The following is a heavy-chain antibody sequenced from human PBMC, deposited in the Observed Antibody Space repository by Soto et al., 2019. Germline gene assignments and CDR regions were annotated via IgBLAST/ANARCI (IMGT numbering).Heavy chain of an antibody. CDR2: ISGSGGST. CDR3: AKEKGNYDILTGYLLDSYGMDV. J-gene: IGHJ6*02. D-gene: IGHD3-9*01. V-gene: IGHV3-23*01. Sequence: LRLSCAASGFTFSSYAMSWVRQAPGKGLEWVSAISGSGGSTYYADSVKGRFTISRDNSKNTLYLQMNSLRAEDTAVYYCAKEKGNYDILTGYLLDSYGMDVWGQGTTVNVSS. CDR1: GFTFSSYA.